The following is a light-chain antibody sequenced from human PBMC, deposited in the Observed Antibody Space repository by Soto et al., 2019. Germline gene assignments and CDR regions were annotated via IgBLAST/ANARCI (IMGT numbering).Light chain of an antibody. J-gene: IGKJ4*01. Sequence: DIQMTQSPSSLSASVGDRVTITCQASQDISDVLNWYQQKPGKAPKLLIYKASSLESGVPSTFSGSGSGTEFSLTVSSLQPDDFATYYCLQYDNYPLTFGGGTKVDI. CDR2: KAS. V-gene: IGKV1-5*03. CDR3: LQYDNYPLT. CDR1: QDISDV.